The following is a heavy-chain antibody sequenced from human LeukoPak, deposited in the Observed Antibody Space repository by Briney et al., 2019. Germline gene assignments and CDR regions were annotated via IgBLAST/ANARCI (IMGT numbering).Heavy chain of an antibody. Sequence: PGGSLRLSCAASGFTFSTYNMNWVRQAPGKGLEWVSSISTSNGYIYFADSVKGRFTISRDNAKKSLFLQMNSLRAEDTAVYYCARWPGPSIAASGEVYYYYYMDVWGKGTTVTISS. CDR2: ISTSNGYI. CDR3: ARWPGPSIAASGEVYYYYYMDV. J-gene: IGHJ6*03. V-gene: IGHV3-21*01. CDR1: GFTFSTYN. D-gene: IGHD6-13*01.